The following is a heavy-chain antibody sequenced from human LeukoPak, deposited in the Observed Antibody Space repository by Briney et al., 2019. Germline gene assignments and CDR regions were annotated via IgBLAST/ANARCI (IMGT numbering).Heavy chain of an antibody. V-gene: IGHV4-38-2*02. CDR3: ARVRKDYGTPPSGY. J-gene: IGHJ4*01. CDR2: IYHSGST. Sequence: PSETLSLTCTVSGYSISSGYYWGWIRQPPGKGLEWIGSIYHSGSTYYNPSLKSRVTISVDTSKNKFSLKLSSVTAADTAAYYCARVRKDYGTPPSGYWGQGTLVTVAS. D-gene: IGHD4-17*01. CDR1: GYSISSGYY.